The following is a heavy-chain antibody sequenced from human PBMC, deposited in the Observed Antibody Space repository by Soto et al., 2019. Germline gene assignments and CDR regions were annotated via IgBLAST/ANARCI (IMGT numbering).Heavy chain of an antibody. CDR3: ARGGNYLEY. J-gene: IGHJ4*02. V-gene: IGHV5-51*01. D-gene: IGHD6-25*01. Sequence: GESLKISCKGSGYTFSSYWIAWVRQKPGKGLEWLGAVYGGDSDRRHNPTFEGQITMSVDKSSNTAYLQWSGLNASDTAIYYCARGGNYLEYWGQGVLVTAPQ. CDR1: GYTFSSYW. CDR2: VYGGDSDR.